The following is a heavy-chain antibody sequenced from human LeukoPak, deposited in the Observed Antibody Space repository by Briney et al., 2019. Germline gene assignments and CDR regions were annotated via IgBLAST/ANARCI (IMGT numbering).Heavy chain of an antibody. CDR3: ARDLEVVVVGSNY. CDR2: IDSDGSST. D-gene: IGHD2-15*01. CDR1: GFTFSSYW. J-gene: IGHJ4*02. Sequence: GGSLRLSCPASGFTFSSYWMHWARQAPGKGLVWVSRIDSDGSSTSYGDSVKGRFTISRDNAKNTLYLQMNSLRAEDTAVYYCARDLEVVVVGSNYWGQGTLVTVSS. V-gene: IGHV3-74*01.